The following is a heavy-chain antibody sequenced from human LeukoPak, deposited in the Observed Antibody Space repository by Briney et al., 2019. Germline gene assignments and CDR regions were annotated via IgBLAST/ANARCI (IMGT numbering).Heavy chain of an antibody. CDR3: ARSQQLPDWFDP. J-gene: IGHJ5*02. CDR1: GGTFSSYA. CDR2: IIPIFGTA. D-gene: IGHD6-13*01. V-gene: IGHV1-69*13. Sequence: SVKVPCKASGGTFSSYAISWVRQAPGQGLEWMGGIIPIFGTANYAQKFQGRVTITADESTSTAYMELSSLRSEDTAVYYCARSQQLPDWFDPWGQGTLVTVSS.